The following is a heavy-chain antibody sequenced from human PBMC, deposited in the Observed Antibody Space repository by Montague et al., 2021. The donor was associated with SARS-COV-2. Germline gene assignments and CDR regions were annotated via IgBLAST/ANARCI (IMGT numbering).Heavy chain of an antibody. CDR3: ASAIAVADTHYYYYGMDV. D-gene: IGHD6-19*01. CDR2: IYYSGST. J-gene: IGHJ6*02. Sequence: TLSLTCTVSGGSISAGYYWTWIRQIPGKGLEWIGYIYYSGSTYYNPSLKSRVIVSIDTSKHQFSLKVSSVTAADTATYFCASAIAVADTHYYYYGMDVWGQGTTVTVSS. CDR1: GGSISAGYY. V-gene: IGHV4-31*03.